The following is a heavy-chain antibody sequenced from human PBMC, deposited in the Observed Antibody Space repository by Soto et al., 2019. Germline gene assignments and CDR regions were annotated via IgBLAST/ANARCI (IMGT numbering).Heavy chain of an antibody. V-gene: IGHV1-18*01. Sequence: GASVKLSCTASGYSITSYGISCVRQAPRQGLEWMGWISAYNGNTNYAQKLQGRVTMTTATSTNTVFLELRSLKSDDTAIYYCARDRLRGYDSSGFYSWGQGTMVTVSS. J-gene: IGHJ4*02. CDR3: ARDRLRGYDSSGFYS. CDR1: GYSITSYG. CDR2: ISAYNGNT. D-gene: IGHD3-22*01.